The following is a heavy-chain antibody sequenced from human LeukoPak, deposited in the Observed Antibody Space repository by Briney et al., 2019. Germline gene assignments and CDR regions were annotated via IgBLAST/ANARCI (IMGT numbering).Heavy chain of an antibody. D-gene: IGHD3-22*01. CDR2: INHSGST. V-gene: IGHV4-34*01. Sequence: PSETLSLTCAVYGGSFSGYYWSWIRQPPGKGLEWIGEINHSGSTNYNPSLKSRVTISVDTSKNQFSLKLSSVTAADTAVYYCARDRKIGYYYDSSGYSEYEYFQHWGQGTLVTVSS. J-gene: IGHJ1*01. CDR3: ARDRKIGYYYDSSGYSEYEYFQH. CDR1: GGSFSGYY.